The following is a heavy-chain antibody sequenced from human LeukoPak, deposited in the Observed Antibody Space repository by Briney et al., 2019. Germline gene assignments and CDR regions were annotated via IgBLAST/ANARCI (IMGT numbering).Heavy chain of an antibody. D-gene: IGHD2-8*01. V-gene: IGHV1-2*06. Sequence: ASVKVSCKASGYTFTNYDINWVRQATGQGLEWMGRINPNSGDPNYPQKFQGRVTMTRDTSISTAYMEMSSLTSDGTAVYYCARSARHCNNGVCFTDYYIDLWGKGTTVIVSS. CDR3: ARSARHCNNGVCFTDYYIDL. CDR1: GYTFTNYD. J-gene: IGHJ6*03. CDR2: INPNSGDP.